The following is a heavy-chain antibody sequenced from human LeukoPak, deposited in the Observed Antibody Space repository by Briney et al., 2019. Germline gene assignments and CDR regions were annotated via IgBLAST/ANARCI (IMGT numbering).Heavy chain of an antibody. CDR3: ARGDGVAGRGHHFDY. J-gene: IGHJ4*02. D-gene: IGHD6-19*01. V-gene: IGHV3-30*04. CDR1: GFTFSSYA. Sequence: PVGSLRLSCAASGFTFSSYAMHWVRQAPGKGLEWVAVISYDGSNKYYTDSVKGRFTISRDNSKNTLYLQMNSLRAEDTAVYFCARGDGVAGRGHHFDYWGQGTLVTVSS. CDR2: ISYDGSNK.